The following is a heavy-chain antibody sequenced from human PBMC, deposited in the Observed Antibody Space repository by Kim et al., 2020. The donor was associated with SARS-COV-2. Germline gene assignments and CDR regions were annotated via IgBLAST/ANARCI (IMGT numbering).Heavy chain of an antibody. Sequence: SQTLSLTCAVSGDSVSSDSVAWNWIRQSPSRGLEWLGRTYYNSKWYYYYAVSVKSRITINPDTSKNQFSLQLNSVTPEDTAVYYCARGWLQSHFDYWGQGTLVTVSS. CDR1: GDSVSSDSVA. CDR2: TYYNSKWYY. J-gene: IGHJ4*02. CDR3: ARGWLQSHFDY. V-gene: IGHV6-1*01. D-gene: IGHD5-12*01.